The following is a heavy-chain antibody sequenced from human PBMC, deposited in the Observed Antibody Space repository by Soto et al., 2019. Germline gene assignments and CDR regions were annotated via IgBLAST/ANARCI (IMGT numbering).Heavy chain of an antibody. CDR3: ARVVEQQLIRVWFDP. Sequence: QVQLQESGPGLVKPSGTLSLTCAVSGGSISSSNWWSWVRQSPGKGLEWIGEIYHSGSTNYNPSPKSRVTISVDKSKTQFSLKLSSVTAADTAVYYCARVVEQQLIRVWFDPWGQGTLVTVSS. CDR1: GGSISSSNW. D-gene: IGHD6-13*01. J-gene: IGHJ5*02. V-gene: IGHV4-4*02. CDR2: IYHSGST.